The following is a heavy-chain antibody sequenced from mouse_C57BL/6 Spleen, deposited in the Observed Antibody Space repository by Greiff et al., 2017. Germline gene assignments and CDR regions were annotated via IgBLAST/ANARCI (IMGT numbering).Heavy chain of an antibody. V-gene: IGHV5-6*01. CDR3: TRHMGAEPGFDY. CDR1: GFTFSSYG. Sequence: EVKLMESGGDLVKPGGSLKLSCAASGFTFSSYGMSWVRQTPDKRLEWVATISSGGSYTYYPDSVKGRFTITRDNAKNTLYLQMSSLKSEDTAVYYCTRHMGAEPGFDYWGQGTTLTVSS. J-gene: IGHJ2*01. D-gene: IGHD1-1*02. CDR2: ISSGGSYT.